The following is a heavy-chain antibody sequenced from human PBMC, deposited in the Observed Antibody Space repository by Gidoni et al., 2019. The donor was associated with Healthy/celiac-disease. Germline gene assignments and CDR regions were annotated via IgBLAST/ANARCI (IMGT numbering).Heavy chain of an antibody. CDR3: ARVWRAMGAGGYFDY. Sequence: QVQLVESGGGVVQPGRSLRLSCAASGFTFSSYGMHWVRQAPGKGLEWVAVIWYDGSNKYYADSVKGRFTISRDNSNNTLYLQMNSLRAEDTAVYYCARVWRAMGAGGYFDYWGQGTLVTVSS. CDR1: GFTFSSYG. D-gene: IGHD3-16*01. CDR2: IWYDGSNK. J-gene: IGHJ4*02. V-gene: IGHV3-33*01.